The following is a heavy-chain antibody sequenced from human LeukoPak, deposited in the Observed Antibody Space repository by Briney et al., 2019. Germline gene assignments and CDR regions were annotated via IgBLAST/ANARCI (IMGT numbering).Heavy chain of an antibody. Sequence: GGSLRLSCVVSGFTFSSYAMSWVRQAPGKGLEWVSGISGSGGSTYYADSVKGRFTISRDNTKNTLYLQMNSLRAEDTAVYYCAKGGGGTIFGMVIILHYMDVWGKGTTVTVSS. J-gene: IGHJ6*03. CDR1: GFTFSSYA. D-gene: IGHD3-3*01. V-gene: IGHV3-23*01. CDR3: AKGGGGTIFGMVIILHYMDV. CDR2: ISGSGGST.